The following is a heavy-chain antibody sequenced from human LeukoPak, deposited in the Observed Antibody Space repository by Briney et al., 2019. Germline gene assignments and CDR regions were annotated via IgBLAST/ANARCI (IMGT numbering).Heavy chain of an antibody. CDR2: ISGSGGST. V-gene: IGHV3-23*01. D-gene: IGHD3-9*01. CDR1: GFTFDDYA. J-gene: IGHJ4*02. Sequence: GGSLRLSCAASGFTFDDYAMHWVRQAPGKGLEWVSAISGSGGSTYYADSVKGRFTISRDNSKNTLYLQMNSLRAEDTAVYYCAKGSRRGLDSIDYWGQGALVTVSS. CDR3: AKGSRRGLDSIDY.